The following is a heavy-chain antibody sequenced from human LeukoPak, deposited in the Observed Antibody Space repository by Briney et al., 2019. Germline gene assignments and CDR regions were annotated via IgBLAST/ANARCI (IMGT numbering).Heavy chain of an antibody. Sequence: GGTLRLSCAASGFTFSSYGMSWVRQAPGKGLEWVSSISGSGSSTYYADSVKGRFTISRDNSKNTLYLQMNSLRAEDTAVYYCASTYYDILTGHFDYWGQGTLVTVSS. CDR1: GFTFSSYG. CDR2: ISGSGSST. V-gene: IGHV3-23*01. CDR3: ASTYYDILTGHFDY. J-gene: IGHJ4*02. D-gene: IGHD3-9*01.